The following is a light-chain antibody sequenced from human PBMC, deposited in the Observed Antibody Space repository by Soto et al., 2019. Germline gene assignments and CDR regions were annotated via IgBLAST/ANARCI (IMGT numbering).Light chain of an antibody. CDR3: HQYGGSPQT. CDR2: GAS. J-gene: IGKJ1*01. CDR1: QSVSNY. V-gene: IGKV3-20*01. Sequence: EIVLTQSAGTLSKSPGERATLSCRASQSVSNYLAWYQRKPGQAPRLLIYGASSRATGIPDRFSGSGSGTDFTLTISRLEPEDFAVYYCHQYGGSPQTFGQGTKVDIK.